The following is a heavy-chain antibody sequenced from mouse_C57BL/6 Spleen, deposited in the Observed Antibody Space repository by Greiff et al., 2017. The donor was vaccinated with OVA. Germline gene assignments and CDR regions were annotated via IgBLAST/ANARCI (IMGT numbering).Heavy chain of an antibody. D-gene: IGHD1-1*01. Sequence: EVKLVQSGGDLVKPGGSLKLSCAASGFTFSSYGMSWVRQTPDKRLEWVATISSGGSYTYYPDSVKGRFTISRDNAKNTLYLQMGSMQSESTALYYCARHPPDNYGSSYPHYFDYWGQGTTLTVSS. CDR1: GFTFSSYG. CDR2: ISSGGSYT. CDR3: ARHPPDNYGSSYPHYFDY. V-gene: IGHV5-6*01. J-gene: IGHJ2*01.